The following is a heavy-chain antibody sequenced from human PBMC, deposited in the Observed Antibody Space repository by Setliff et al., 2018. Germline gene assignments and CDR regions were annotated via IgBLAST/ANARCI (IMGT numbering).Heavy chain of an antibody. Sequence: GGSLRLSCVASGFTFSSYWMDWVRQAPGKGLEWVANIKQDGSEKYYVESVKGRFTISRDNAKNSLFLQMNSLRVEGTAVYYCARDVFDFRTGQAGPWGQGTLVTVSS. D-gene: IGHD3-3*01. V-gene: IGHV3-7*01. CDR3: ARDVFDFRTGQAGP. CDR2: IKQDGSEK. J-gene: IGHJ5*02. CDR1: GFTFSSYW.